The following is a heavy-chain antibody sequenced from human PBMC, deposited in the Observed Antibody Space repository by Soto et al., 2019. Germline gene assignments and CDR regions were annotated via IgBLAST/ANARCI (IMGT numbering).Heavy chain of an antibody. CDR1: GFTFSSYA. CDR2: ISGSGDST. V-gene: IGHV3-23*01. Sequence: PGGSLRLSCAASGFTFSSYAMSWVRQAPGKGLEWVSVISGSGDSTYYADSVKGRFTISRDNSKNTLYLQMNSLRAEGTAVYYCARRSSGWYFDYWGQGTLVTVSS. J-gene: IGHJ4*02. D-gene: IGHD6-19*01. CDR3: ARRSSGWYFDY.